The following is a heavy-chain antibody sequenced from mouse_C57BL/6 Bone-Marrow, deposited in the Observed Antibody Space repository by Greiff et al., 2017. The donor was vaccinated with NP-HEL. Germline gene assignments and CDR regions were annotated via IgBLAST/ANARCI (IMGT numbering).Heavy chain of an antibody. CDR3: ARWAYYYGSSYDAMDY. V-gene: IGHV1-26*01. CDR1: GYTFTDYY. CDR2: INPNNGGT. Sequence: VQLQQSGPELVKPGASVKISCKASGYTFTDYYMNWVKQSHGKSLEWIGDINPNNGGTSYNQKFKGKATLTVDKSSSTAYMELRSLTSEDSAVYYCARWAYYYGSSYDAMDYWGQGTSVTVSS. J-gene: IGHJ4*01. D-gene: IGHD1-1*01.